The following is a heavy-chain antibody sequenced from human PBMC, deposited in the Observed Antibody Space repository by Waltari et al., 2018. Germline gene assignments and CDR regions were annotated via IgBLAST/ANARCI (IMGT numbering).Heavy chain of an antibody. CDR2: ISCNSGIT. CDR1: GFIYDDHV. V-gene: IGHV3-20*04. Sequence: EVRLVESGGGEVRPGGTLRLSCAASGFIYDDHVMNWVRQAPGKGLEWISSISCNSGITGYADSVKGRFTISRDNAKNSLHLEMSSLTVEDTALYYCARDKGVAAAAGMDVWGQGTTVIVSS. D-gene: IGHD2-15*01. CDR3: ARDKGVAAAAGMDV. J-gene: IGHJ6*02.